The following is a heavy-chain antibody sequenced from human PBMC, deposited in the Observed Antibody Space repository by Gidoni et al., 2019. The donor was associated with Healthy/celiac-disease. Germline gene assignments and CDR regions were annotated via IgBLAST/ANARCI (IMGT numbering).Heavy chain of an antibody. Sequence: EVQLVESGGGLVQPGGSLRLSCAASGFTFSSYWMHWVRQAPGKGLVGVSRINSDGSSTSYADSVKGRFTISRDNAKNTLYLQMNSLRAEDTAVYYCARVSSSWGYYYYGMDVWGQGTTVTVSS. V-gene: IGHV3-74*01. D-gene: IGHD6-13*01. CDR3: ARVSSSWGYYYYGMDV. J-gene: IGHJ6*02. CDR1: GFTFSSYW. CDR2: INSDGSST.